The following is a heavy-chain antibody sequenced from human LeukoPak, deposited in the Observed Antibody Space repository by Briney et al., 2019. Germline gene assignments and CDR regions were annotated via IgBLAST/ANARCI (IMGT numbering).Heavy chain of an antibody. V-gene: IGHV4-59*01. Sequence: PSETLSLTCTVSGGSISRYYWSWSRQPPGKGLEWIGYIYYSASTSYNPSLESRVTISIDTSKNQFSLRLRSVTAADTAVYYCAGGMFTSPVFWGQGILVTVSS. J-gene: IGHJ4*02. CDR2: IYYSAST. D-gene: IGHD3-10*02. CDR1: GGSISRYY. CDR3: AGGMFTSPVF.